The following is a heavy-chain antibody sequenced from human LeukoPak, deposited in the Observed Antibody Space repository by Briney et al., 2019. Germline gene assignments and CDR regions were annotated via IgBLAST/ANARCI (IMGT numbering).Heavy chain of an antibody. V-gene: IGHV4-39*01. CDR2: IYYSGST. D-gene: IGHD3-3*01. CDR1: GGSISSSSYY. Sequence: SETLSLTCTVSGGSISSSSYYWGWIRQPPGKGLEWIGSIYYSGSTYYNPSLKSRVTISVDTSKNQFSLKLSSVTAADTAVYYCARVSRPLSGYCTGFDYWGQGTLVTVSS. J-gene: IGHJ4*02. CDR3: ARVSRPLSGYCTGFDY.